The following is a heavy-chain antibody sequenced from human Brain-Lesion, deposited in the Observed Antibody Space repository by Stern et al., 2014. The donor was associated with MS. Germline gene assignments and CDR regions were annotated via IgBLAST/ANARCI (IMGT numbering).Heavy chain of an antibody. CDR2: IYYRGST. Sequence: QVQLQESGPGLVKPSETLSLTCTVSGGSISSSSYYWGWIRPPPGKGLEWIGSIYYRGSTYYNPSLQSRVTISMDTSKNQFPPRLSSVTAADTAVYFCAKLWLGELPESPFDYWGQGTLVTVSS. D-gene: IGHD3-10*01. CDR3: AKLWLGELPESPFDY. J-gene: IGHJ4*02. CDR1: GGSISSSSYY. V-gene: IGHV4-39*01.